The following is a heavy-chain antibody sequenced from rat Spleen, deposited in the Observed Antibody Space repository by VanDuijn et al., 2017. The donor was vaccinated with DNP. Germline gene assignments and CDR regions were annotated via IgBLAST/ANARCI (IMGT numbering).Heavy chain of an antibody. CDR3: ATHVTTDYYAMDA. CDR2: ISYSGTT. V-gene: IGHV3-1*01. Sequence: EVQLQESGPGLVKPSQSLSLTCSVTGFSITTNYWGWIRKFPGNKMEWIGHISYSGTTNYNPSLKSRISITRDTSKNQFFLHLNSVTTEDTATYYCATHVTTDYYAMDAWGQGTSVTVSS. J-gene: IGHJ4*01. D-gene: IGHD1-10*01. CDR1: GFSITTNY.